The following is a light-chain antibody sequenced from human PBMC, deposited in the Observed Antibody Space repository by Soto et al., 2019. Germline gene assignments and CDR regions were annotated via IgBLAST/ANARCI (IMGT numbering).Light chain of an antibody. J-gene: IGKJ1*01. Sequence: DIQMTQSPSTLSGSVGDRVTITCRASQTISSWLAWYQQKPGKAPKLLIYKASTLKSGVPSRFSGSGSGTEYTLTTINLQADDFATYYCQHYNSYSESFGQGIKVELK. CDR2: KAS. CDR3: QHYNSYSES. CDR1: QTISSW. V-gene: IGKV1-5*03.